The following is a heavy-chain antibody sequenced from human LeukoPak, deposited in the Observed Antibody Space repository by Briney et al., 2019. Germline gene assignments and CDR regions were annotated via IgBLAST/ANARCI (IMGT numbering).Heavy chain of an antibody. Sequence: GESLQISCKGSGYSFTSYWIGWVRQMPGKGLEWMGIIYPGDSDTRYSPSFQGQVTISADKSISTAYLQWSSLKASDTAMYYCARHGELELQWEGYYYYYMDVWGKGTTVTVSS. CDR1: GYSFTSYW. V-gene: IGHV5-51*01. J-gene: IGHJ6*03. CDR2: IYPGDSDT. D-gene: IGHD1-7*01. CDR3: ARHGELELQWEGYYYYYMDV.